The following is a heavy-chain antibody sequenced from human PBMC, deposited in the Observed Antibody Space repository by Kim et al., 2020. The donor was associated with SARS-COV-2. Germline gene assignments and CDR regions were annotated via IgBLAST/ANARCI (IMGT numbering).Heavy chain of an antibody. V-gene: IGHV3-9*01. CDR1: GFTFSDYA. J-gene: IGHJ6*01. D-gene: IGHD6-19*01. CDR2: ISWDSSII. CDR3: AKDLAVGHYHYYGMDV. Sequence: GGSLRLSCAASGFTFSDYAMHWVRQAQGKGLEWVSGISWDSSIIDYADSLRGRFTISRDNAKNSLYLQMNSLTPEDTAVYYCAKDLAVGHYHYYGMDVWG.